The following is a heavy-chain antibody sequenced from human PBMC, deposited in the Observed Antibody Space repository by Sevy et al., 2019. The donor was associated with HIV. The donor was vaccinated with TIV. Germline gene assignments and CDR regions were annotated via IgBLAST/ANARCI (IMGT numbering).Heavy chain of an antibody. V-gene: IGHV3-33*01. CDR3: ARDLELYDYGDYGPAFMPDY. D-gene: IGHD4-17*01. CDR2: IWFDESNT. J-gene: IGHJ4*02. CDR1: GFTFSTYG. Sequence: GGSLRLSCAASGFTFSTYGMHWVRQAPGKGLEWVAVIWFDESNTYYADSVKGRFTISRDIAKNTLHLQMNSLRAEETAVYYGARDLELYDYGDYGPAFMPDYWGQGTLVTVSS.